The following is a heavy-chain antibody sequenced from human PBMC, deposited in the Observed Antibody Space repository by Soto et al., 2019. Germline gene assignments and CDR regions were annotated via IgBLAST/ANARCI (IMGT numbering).Heavy chain of an antibody. D-gene: IGHD5-12*01. CDR2: IYYSGST. J-gene: IGHJ4*02. V-gene: IGHV4-31*03. CDR3: AGSGYDSSNIDY. CDR1: GGSISSGGYY. Sequence: PSGTRSLTCTVSGGSISSGGYYWSWIRQHPGKGLEWIGYIYYSGSTYYNPSLKSRVTISVDTSKNQFSLKLSSVTAADTAVYYCAGSGYDSSNIDYWGQGTLVTVSS.